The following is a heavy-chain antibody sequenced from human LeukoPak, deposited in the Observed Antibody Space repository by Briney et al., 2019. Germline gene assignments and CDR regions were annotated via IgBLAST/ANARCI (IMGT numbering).Heavy chain of an antibody. CDR3: ARHIRSSGSYYVDY. CDR2: IYPDDSDT. V-gene: IGHV5-51*01. D-gene: IGHD3-10*01. Sequence: IYPDDSDTRYSPSFQGQVTISADKSISTAYLQWSSLKASDTAMYYCARHIRSSGSYYVDYWGQGTLVTVSS. J-gene: IGHJ4*02.